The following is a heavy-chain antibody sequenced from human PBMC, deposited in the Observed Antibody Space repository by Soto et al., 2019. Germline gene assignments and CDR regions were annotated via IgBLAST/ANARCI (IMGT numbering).Heavy chain of an antibody. Sequence: GGSLRLSCAASGFTFSSYGMHWVRQAPGKGLEWVAVIWYDGTNKYYADSVKGRFTISRDNSKNTLYLQMNSLRAEDTAVYYCARGDGYNGVFHYWGQGTLVTVSS. V-gene: IGHV3-33*01. D-gene: IGHD5-12*01. CDR1: GFTFSSYG. J-gene: IGHJ4*02. CDR2: IWYDGTNK. CDR3: ARGDGYNGVFHY.